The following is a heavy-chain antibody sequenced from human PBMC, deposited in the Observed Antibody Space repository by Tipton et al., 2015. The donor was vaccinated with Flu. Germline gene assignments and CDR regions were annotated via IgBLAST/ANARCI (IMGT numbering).Heavy chain of an antibody. CDR2: IRSGPYGGTT. J-gene: IGHJ6*02. CDR3: TRDTHSLEYYYGSGMAGLWMDV. V-gene: IGHV3-49*04. Sequence: SLRLSCAGSGFTFGDYGISWVRQAPGKGLEWVGFIRSGPYGGTTESAASVKGRFTISRDDSKSIVYLQMNSLKTEDTAIYYCTRDTHSLEYYYGSGMAGLWMDVWGQGTTVTVSS. CDR1: GFTFGDYG. D-gene: IGHD3-10*01.